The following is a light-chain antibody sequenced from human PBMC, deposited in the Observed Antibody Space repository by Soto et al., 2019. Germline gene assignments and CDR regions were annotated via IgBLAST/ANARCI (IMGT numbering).Light chain of an antibody. CDR2: AAS. CDR3: QRSFRPLWT. J-gene: IGKJ1*01. Sequence: DIQMTHSPSSLSASVGDRVTITCRASQSISNYLNWYQQKPGKAPKLLIYAASSMQSGVPSRFSGSGSDTAFTLTISSMQPNDSATYCSQRSFRPLWTFGQGTTVEV. CDR1: QSISNY. V-gene: IGKV1-39*01.